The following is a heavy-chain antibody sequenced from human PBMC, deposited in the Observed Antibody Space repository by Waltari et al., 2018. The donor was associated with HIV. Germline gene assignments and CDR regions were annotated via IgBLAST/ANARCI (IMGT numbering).Heavy chain of an antibody. D-gene: IGHD2-15*01. Sequence: QVQLQQWGAGLLKPSETLSLTCAVYGGSFSGYYWSWIRQPPGKGLEWIGEINHSGSTNYHPSLKGRVTISVDTSKNPVSLKLISVTAADTAVYYCARGRVGCSGGSCYPKGQYYGMDVWGQGTTVTVSS. CDR1: GGSFSGYY. V-gene: IGHV4-34*01. CDR2: INHSGST. CDR3: ARGRVGCSGGSCYPKGQYYGMDV. J-gene: IGHJ6*02.